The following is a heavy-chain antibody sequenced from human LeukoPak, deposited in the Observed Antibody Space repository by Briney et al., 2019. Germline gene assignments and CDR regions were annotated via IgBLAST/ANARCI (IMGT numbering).Heavy chain of an antibody. V-gene: IGHV1-18*01. J-gene: IGHJ4*02. D-gene: IGHD6-19*01. CDR1: CYTFTSYG. Sequence: ASVKVSCKASCYTFTSYGISWVRQAPGQGLEWMGWISAYNGNTNYAQKLQGRVTMTTDTSTSTAYMELRSLRSDDTAVYYCARVISVAGTGDYWGQGTLVTVSS. CDR2: ISAYNGNT. CDR3: ARVISVAGTGDY.